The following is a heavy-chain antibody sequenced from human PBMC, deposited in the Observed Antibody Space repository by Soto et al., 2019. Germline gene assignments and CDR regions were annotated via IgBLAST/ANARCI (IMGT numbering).Heavy chain of an antibody. Sequence: GASVKVSCKASGGTFSSYAISWVRQAPGQGLGWMGGIIPIFGTANYAQKFQGRVTITADESTSTAYMELSSLRSEDTAVYYCARKYSGKMARNYYYYGMDVWGQGTTVTVSS. CDR3: ARKYSGKMARNYYYYGMDV. CDR1: GGTFSSYA. D-gene: IGHD1-26*01. CDR2: IIPIFGTA. V-gene: IGHV1-69*13. J-gene: IGHJ6*02.